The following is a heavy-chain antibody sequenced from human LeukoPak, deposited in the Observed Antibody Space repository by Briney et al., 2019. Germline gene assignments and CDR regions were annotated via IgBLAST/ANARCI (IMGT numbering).Heavy chain of an antibody. D-gene: IGHD2-8*01. CDR1: GGSISSSSYY. V-gene: IGHV4-39*01. CDR3: ASRIMVWGAFDI. J-gene: IGHJ3*02. CDR2: IYYSGST. Sequence: SETLSLTCTVPGGSISSSSYYWGWIRQPPGKGLEWIGSIYYSGSTYYNPSLKSRVTISVDTSKNQFSLKLSSVTAADTAVYYCASRIMVWGAFDIWGQGTMVTVSS.